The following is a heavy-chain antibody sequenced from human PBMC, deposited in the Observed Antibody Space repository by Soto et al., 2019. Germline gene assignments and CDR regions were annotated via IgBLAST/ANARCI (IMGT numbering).Heavy chain of an antibody. CDR2: ISYDGSNK. CDR1: GFTFSSYA. V-gene: IGHV3-30-3*01. Sequence: PWGSLRLSCAASGFTFSSYAMHWVRQAPGKGLEWVAVISYDGSNKYYADSVKGRFTISRDNSKNTLYLQMNSLRAEDTAVYYCAREGSNYGGNHFDYWGQGTLVTVSS. CDR3: AREGSNYGGNHFDY. J-gene: IGHJ4*02. D-gene: IGHD4-17*01.